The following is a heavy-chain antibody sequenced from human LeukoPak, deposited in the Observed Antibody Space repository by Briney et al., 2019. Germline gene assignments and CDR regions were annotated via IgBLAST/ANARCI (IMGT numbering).Heavy chain of an antibody. Sequence: PGGSLRLSCAASGFTFSSYAMSWVRQAPGKGLERVSAISGSGGSTYYADSVKGRFTISRDNSKNTLYLQMNSLRAEDTAVYYCAKGSGRGILTGLNWFDPWGQGTLVTVSS. CDR3: AKGSGRGILTGLNWFDP. D-gene: IGHD3-9*01. V-gene: IGHV3-23*01. CDR1: GFTFSSYA. J-gene: IGHJ5*02. CDR2: ISGSGGST.